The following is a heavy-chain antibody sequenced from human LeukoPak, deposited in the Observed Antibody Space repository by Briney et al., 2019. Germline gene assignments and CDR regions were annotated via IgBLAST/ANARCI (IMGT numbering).Heavy chain of an antibody. CDR1: GGSISSYY. V-gene: IGHV4-59*08. J-gene: IGHJ5*02. CDR2: SYYSGST. Sequence: PSETLSLTCTVSGGSISSYYWSWIRQPPGKGLEWIAYSYYSGSTNYNPSLKSRVTISLDTSKNQFSLKLSSVTAADTAVYYCARHNSYCSGGSCYSNWFDPWGQGTLVTVSS. CDR3: ARHNSYCSGGSCYSNWFDP. D-gene: IGHD2-15*01.